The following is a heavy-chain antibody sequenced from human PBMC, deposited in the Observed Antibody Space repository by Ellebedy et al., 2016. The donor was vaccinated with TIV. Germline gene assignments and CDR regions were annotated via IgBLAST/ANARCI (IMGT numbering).Heavy chain of an antibody. CDR2: IIPIFGTA. D-gene: IGHD2-2*01. J-gene: IGHJ6*03. V-gene: IGHV1-69*13. Sequence: ASVKVSXKASRGTFSSYAISWVRQAPGQGLEWMGGIIPIFGTANYAQKFQGRVTITADESTSTAYMELSSLRSEDTAVYYCAREVGNCSSTSCYPYPFYYYYMDVWGKGTTVTVSS. CDR3: AREVGNCSSTSCYPYPFYYYYMDV. CDR1: RGTFSSYA.